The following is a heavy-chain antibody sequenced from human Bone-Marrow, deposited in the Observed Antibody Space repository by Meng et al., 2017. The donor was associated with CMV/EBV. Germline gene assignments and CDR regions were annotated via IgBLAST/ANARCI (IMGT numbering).Heavy chain of an antibody. J-gene: IGHJ4*02. CDR1: GYTFTTYD. Sequence: ASVKVSCKASGYTFTTYDINWVRQATGQGLEWMGWMNPNSGNTGYAQKFQGRVTITRNTSISTAYMELSSLRSEDTAVYYCARGDHGIVVPAAPDYWGQGTLVTVSS. CDR2: MNPNSGNT. CDR3: ARGDHGIVVPAAPDY. V-gene: IGHV1-8*01. D-gene: IGHD2-2*01.